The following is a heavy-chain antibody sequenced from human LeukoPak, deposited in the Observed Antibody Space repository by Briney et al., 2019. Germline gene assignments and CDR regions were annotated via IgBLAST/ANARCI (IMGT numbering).Heavy chain of an antibody. J-gene: IGHJ4*02. V-gene: IGHV3-23*01. CDR1: GFTFSSYA. Sequence: GGSLRLSCAASGFTFSSYAMSGVRQAPGKGLEWGSAISGSGGSTYYADSVKGRFTISRDNSKNTLYLQMNSLRAEDTAVYYCAKGSRMKYYYDSSGYYTDWCQGTLVTVSA. D-gene: IGHD3-22*01. CDR2: ISGSGGST. CDR3: AKGSRMKYYYDSSGYYTD.